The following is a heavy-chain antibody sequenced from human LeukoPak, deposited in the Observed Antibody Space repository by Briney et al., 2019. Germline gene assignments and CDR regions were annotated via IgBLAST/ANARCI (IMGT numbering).Heavy chain of an antibody. Sequence: SETLSLTCTVSGGSISSGGYYWSWIRQHPGKGLEWIGYIYYSGSTYYNPSLKSRVTISVDTSKNQFSLKLSSVTAADTAVYYCARDLLGVTRTNYYYYGMDVWGQGTTVTVSS. V-gene: IGHV4-31*03. CDR3: ARDLLGVTRTNYYYYGMDV. CDR2: IYYSGST. J-gene: IGHJ6*02. CDR1: GGSISSGGYY. D-gene: IGHD3-16*01.